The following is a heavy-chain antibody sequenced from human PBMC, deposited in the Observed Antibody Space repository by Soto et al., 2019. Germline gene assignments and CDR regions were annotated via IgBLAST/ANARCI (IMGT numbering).Heavy chain of an antibody. D-gene: IGHD3-9*01. J-gene: IGHJ6*02. Sequence: SGPTLVNPTQTLTLTCSFSGFSLTTGGVAVGWIRQPPGKALEWLALIYWNDDKRYSPTLKNRLTVTKDTSKNQVVLTLTNMEPVDTATYYCANKLRYLDAMDVWGQGTTVTVSS. CDR2: IYWNDDK. CDR3: ANKLRYLDAMDV. CDR1: GFSLTTGGVA. V-gene: IGHV2-5*01.